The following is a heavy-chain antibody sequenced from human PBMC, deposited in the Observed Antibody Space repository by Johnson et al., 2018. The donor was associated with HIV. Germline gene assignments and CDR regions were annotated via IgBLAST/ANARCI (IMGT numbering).Heavy chain of an antibody. V-gene: IGHV3-49*04. D-gene: IGHD4-23*01. J-gene: IGHJ3*01. CDR3: ARDGGIRGTYGGLF. CDR2: IRSEAYGGTT. CDR1: GFNVSSYY. Sequence: VQLVESGGDLVPPGGSLRLSCAASGFNVSSYYMSWVRQAPGKGLEWVSFIRSEAYGGTTEYAAPVKGRFIISRDDSKGIVYLQMNSLQSEDTALYYCARDGGIRGTYGGLFWGQGTMVTVSS.